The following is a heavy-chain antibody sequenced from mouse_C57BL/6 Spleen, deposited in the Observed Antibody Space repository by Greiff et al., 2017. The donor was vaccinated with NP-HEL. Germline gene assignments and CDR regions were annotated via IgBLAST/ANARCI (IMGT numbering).Heavy chain of an antibody. J-gene: IGHJ2*01. Sequence: EVQLQQSGAELVRPGASVKLSCTASGFNIKDDYMHWVKQRPEQGLEWIGWIDPENGDTEYASKFQGKATITADTSSNTAYLQLSSLTSEDTAVYYCTTFSPYYFDYWGQGTTLTVSS. CDR2: IDPENGDT. V-gene: IGHV14-4*01. CDR1: GFNIKDDY. CDR3: TTFSPYYFDY. D-gene: IGHD6-2*01.